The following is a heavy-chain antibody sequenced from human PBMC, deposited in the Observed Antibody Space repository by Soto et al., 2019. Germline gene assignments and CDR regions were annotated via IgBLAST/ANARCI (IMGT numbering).Heavy chain of an antibody. CDR1: GFTFSSYG. V-gene: IGHV3-33*01. Sequence: GGSLRLSCAASGFTFSSYGMHWVRQAPGKGLEWVAVIWYDGSNKYYADSVKGRFTISRDNSKNTLYLQMNSLRAEDTAVYYCAGGFTNFKRITMVRGVMAVDYWGQGTLVTVSS. D-gene: IGHD3-10*01. J-gene: IGHJ4*02. CDR3: AGGFTNFKRITMVRGVMAVDY. CDR2: IWYDGSNK.